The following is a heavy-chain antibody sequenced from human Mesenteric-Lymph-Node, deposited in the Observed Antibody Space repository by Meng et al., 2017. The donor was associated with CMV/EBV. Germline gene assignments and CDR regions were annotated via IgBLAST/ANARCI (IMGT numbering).Heavy chain of an antibody. CDR3: ASAYYDFWSGYSRWYFDY. CDR1: GYTFTDYY. V-gene: IGHV1-2*02. J-gene: IGHJ4*02. CDR2: INPNSDGR. Sequence: ASVKVSCKASGYTFTDYYMHWVRQAPGQGLEWMGWINPNSDGRNYAQKFRGRVTVTRDTSISTAYMELSSLRSEDTAVYYCASAYYDFWSGYSRWYFDYWGQGTLVTVSS. D-gene: IGHD3-3*01.